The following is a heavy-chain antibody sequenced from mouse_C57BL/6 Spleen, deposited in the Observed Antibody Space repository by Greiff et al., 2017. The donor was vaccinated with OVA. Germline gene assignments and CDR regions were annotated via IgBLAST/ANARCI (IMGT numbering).Heavy chain of an antibody. J-gene: IGHJ2*01. CDR1: GYSITSGYD. D-gene: IGHD2-4*01. CDR2: ISYSGST. CDR3: ARCDSYYFDY. V-gene: IGHV3-1*01. Sequence: ESGPGMVKPSQSLSLTCTVTGYSITSGYDWHWIRHFPGNKLEWMGYISYSGSTNYNPSLKSRISITHDTSKNHFFLKLNSVTTEDTATYYCARCDSYYFDYWGQGTTLTVSS.